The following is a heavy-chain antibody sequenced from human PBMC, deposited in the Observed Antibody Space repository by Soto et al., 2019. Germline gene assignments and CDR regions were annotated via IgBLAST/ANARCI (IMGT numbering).Heavy chain of an antibody. CDR1: GFPFTTYG. CDR2: ISYDGSNT. Sequence: QVQLVESGGGVVQPGRSLRLSCAASGFPFTTYGMHWVREGPGKGLEWVAVISYDGSNTYYADSVKGRFTISRDNSKNTLYLQMNSLRPEETALYYCVGGQYYFDNRGQGTLVAVSP. D-gene: IGHD3-10*01. CDR3: VGGQYYFDN. V-gene: IGHV3-30*03. J-gene: IGHJ4*02.